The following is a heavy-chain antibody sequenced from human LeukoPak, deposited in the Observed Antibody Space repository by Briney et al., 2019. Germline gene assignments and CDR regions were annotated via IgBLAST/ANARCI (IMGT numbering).Heavy chain of an antibody. J-gene: IGHJ5*02. V-gene: IGHV4-38-2*02. Sequence: SETLSLTCTVSGYSISSGYYWGWIRQPPGKGLEWIGSIYRSGSTYYNPSLKSRVTISVDTSKNQFSLKLSSVTAADTAVYYCARQEQQLIYNWFDPWGQGTLVTVSS. CDR3: ARQEQQLIYNWFDP. D-gene: IGHD6-13*01. CDR2: IYRSGST. CDR1: GYSISSGYY.